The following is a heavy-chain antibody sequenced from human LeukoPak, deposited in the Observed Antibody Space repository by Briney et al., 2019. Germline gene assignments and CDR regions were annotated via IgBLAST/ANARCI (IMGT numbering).Heavy chain of an antibody. CDR3: ARINQYIAWFDP. Sequence: GGSLRLSCAASGFTFSNYWMSWVRQAPGKGLEWVANIKDDGSEKYYVDSVKGRLNISRDNAKNSLYLEMNGLRAEDTAVYFCARINQYIAWFDPWGLGTLVTVSS. V-gene: IGHV3-7*01. CDR2: IKDDGSEK. J-gene: IGHJ5*02. CDR1: GFTFSNYW. D-gene: IGHD1-1*01.